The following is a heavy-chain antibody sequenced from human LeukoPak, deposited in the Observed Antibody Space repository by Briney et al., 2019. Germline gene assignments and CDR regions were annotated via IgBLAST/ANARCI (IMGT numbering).Heavy chain of an antibody. J-gene: IGHJ4*02. V-gene: IGHV4-59*01. CDR1: GGSISSYY. CDR3: ARVRRGIYFDY. Sequence: SETLSLTCTVSGGSISSYYWSWTRQPPGKGLEWIGYIYYSGSTNYNPSLKSRVTISVDTSKNQFSLKLSSVTAADTAVYYCARVRRGIYFDYWGQGTLVTVSS. CDR2: IYYSGST.